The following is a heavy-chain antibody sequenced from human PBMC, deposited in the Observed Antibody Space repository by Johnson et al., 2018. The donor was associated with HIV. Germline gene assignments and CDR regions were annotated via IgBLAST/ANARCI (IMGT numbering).Heavy chain of an antibody. CDR2: IWYDGSNK. D-gene: IGHD6-19*01. CDR1: GFTFSSYG. J-gene: IGHJ3*02. Sequence: QVQLVESGGGVVRPGRSLRLSCAASGFTFSSYGMHWVRQAPGKGLEWVAVIWYDGSNKYYADSVKGRFTISRDNSKNKLYLQMNSLRVEDTAVYYCAKDLRQVAVNDVFDIWGQGTVVSVSS. V-gene: IGHV3-33*06. CDR3: AKDLRQVAVNDVFDI.